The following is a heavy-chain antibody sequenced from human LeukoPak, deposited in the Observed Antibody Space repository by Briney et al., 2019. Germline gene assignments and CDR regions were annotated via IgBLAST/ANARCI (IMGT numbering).Heavy chain of an antibody. J-gene: IGHJ6*03. CDR1: GFTFSSYA. V-gene: IGHV3-30-3*01. CDR3: ARGAIAARDYYYYYMDV. D-gene: IGHD6-6*01. Sequence: GGSLRLSCAASGFTFSSYAMSWVRQAPGKGLEWVAVISYDGSNKYYADSVKGRFTISRDNSKNTLYLQMNSLRAEDTAVYYCARGAIAARDYYYYYMDVWGKGTTVTVSS. CDR2: ISYDGSNK.